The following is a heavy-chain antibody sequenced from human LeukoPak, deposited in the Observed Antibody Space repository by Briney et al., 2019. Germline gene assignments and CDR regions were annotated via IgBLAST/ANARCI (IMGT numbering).Heavy chain of an antibody. CDR1: GFTFSSYG. J-gene: IGHJ4*02. CDR3: AKNQYYDFWSGYPFDY. V-gene: IGHV3-30*02. CDR2: IRYDGSNK. D-gene: IGHD3-3*01. Sequence: GGSLRLSCAASGFTFSSYGMHWVRQVPGKGLEWVAFIRYDGSNKYYADSVKGRLTISRDNSKNTLYLQMNSLRAEDTAVYYCAKNQYYDFWSGYPFDYWGQGTLVTVSS.